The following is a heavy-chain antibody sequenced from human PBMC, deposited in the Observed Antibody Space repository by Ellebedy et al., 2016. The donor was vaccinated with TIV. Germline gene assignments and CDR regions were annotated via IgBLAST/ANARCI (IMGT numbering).Heavy chain of an antibody. CDR2: ISSNSGST. CDR3: ARAYVPVSVVSFNRADGMDV. V-gene: IGHV3-11*06. CDR1: GFTFSDYY. D-gene: IGHD2-2*01. Sequence: GGSLRLSCAASGFTFSDYYMNWIRQAPGKGLEWVSYISSNSGSTNYVDSVKGRFTISRDNAENSLYLQMNSLRADDTAVYYCARAYVPVSVVSFNRADGMDVWGQGTTVTVSS. J-gene: IGHJ6*02.